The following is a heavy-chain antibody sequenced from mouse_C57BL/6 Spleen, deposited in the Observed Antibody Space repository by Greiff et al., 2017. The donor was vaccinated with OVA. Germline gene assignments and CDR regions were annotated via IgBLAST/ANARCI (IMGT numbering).Heavy chain of an antibody. CDR3: ERRYGSVDYFDY. CDR2: IDPSDSYT. V-gene: IGHV1-69*01. CDR1: GYTFTSYW. J-gene: IGHJ2*01. Sequence: QVQLQQPGAELVMPGASVKLSCKASGYTFTSYWMHWVKQRPGQGLEWIGEIDPSDSYTNYNQKFKGKSTLTVDKSSSTAYMQLSSLTSEDSAVYTGERRYGSVDYFDYGGQGTTLTVSS. D-gene: IGHD1-1*01.